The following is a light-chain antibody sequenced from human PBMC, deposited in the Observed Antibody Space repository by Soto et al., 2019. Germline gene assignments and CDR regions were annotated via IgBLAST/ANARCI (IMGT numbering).Light chain of an antibody. J-gene: IGKJ1*01. Sequence: IVLTQSPATLSVSPGERVTLSCRASQSISSSLAWYQQKPGQAPRLLVSGASTRATGVPPRFSGSGSGAEFTLTISSLQSEVFAVYYCQQYNVWPTWTCGQGTKVDMK. V-gene: IGKV3-15*01. CDR3: QQYNVWPTWT. CDR1: QSISSS. CDR2: GAS.